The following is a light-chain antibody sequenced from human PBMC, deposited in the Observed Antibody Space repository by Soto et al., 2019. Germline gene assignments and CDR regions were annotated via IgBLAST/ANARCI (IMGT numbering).Light chain of an antibody. CDR2: GAS. CDR3: QQYNNWPT. J-gene: IGKJ1*01. Sequence: SVLPHSPRTMYLSPGERATLSCRASQSVSSNLAWYQQKPGQAPRLLIYGASTRATGIPARFSGSGSGTEFTLTISSLQSEDFAVYYCQQYNNWPTCGEGTKV. V-gene: IGKV3-15*01. CDR1: QSVSSN.